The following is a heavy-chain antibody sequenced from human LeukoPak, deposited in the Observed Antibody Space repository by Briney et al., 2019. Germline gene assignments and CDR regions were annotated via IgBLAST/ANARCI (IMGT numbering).Heavy chain of an antibody. CDR3: AKDYRVVTAIQRDY. V-gene: IGHV3-23*01. CDR1: GFTFSSYG. CDR2: ISGSGGST. J-gene: IGHJ4*02. Sequence: GGSLRLSCAASGFTFSSYGMHWVRQAPGKGLEWVSAISGSGGSTYYADSVKGRFTISRDNSKNTLYLQMNSLRGEDTAVYYCAKDYRVVTAIQRDYWGQGTLVTVSS. D-gene: IGHD2-21*02.